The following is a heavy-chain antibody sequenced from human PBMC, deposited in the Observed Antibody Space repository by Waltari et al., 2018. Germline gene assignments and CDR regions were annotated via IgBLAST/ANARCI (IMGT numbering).Heavy chain of an antibody. CDR1: YYSNSSGYY. CDR2: IYHNGAT. J-gene: IGHJ4*02. D-gene: IGHD4-4*01. V-gene: IGHV4-38-2*01. CDR3: ARRTVRNYFDY. Sequence: QVQLQESGPGLVKPSETLSLTCAVSYYSNSSGYYWGWVRQSPGTGLEWIGNIYHNGATYYNPSLKSRVTISVDTSKNQFSLQLTSVTPADTAVYYCARRTVRNYFDYWGQGTLVTVSS.